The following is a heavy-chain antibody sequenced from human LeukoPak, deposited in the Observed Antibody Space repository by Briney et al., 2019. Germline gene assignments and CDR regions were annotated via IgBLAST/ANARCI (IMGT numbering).Heavy chain of an antibody. D-gene: IGHD2-15*01. CDR1: GYTFTGYY. J-gene: IGHJ4*02. CDR3: ARSKKFCRGGSCDFDY. Sequence: ASVKVSCKASGYTFTGYYIHYVRQAPGQGLEWMGRIDPYSGDTNYAQKFQGRVTMARDTSISTAYMELSRLRSDDTAVFYCARSKKFCRGGSCDFDYWGQGTLLTVSP. V-gene: IGHV1-2*06. CDR2: IDPYSGDT.